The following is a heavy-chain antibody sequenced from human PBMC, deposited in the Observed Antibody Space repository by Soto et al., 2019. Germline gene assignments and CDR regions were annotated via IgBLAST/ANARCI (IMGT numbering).Heavy chain of an antibody. CDR3: ARESGGATATLDYYYFYMDV. J-gene: IGHJ6*03. D-gene: IGHD5-12*01. CDR2: INPNGGAT. Sequence: QVQLVQSGAEVKKPGASVKVSCKTSGDSFSAFYLHWVRQAPGQGLEWLGWINPNGGATKYAQKFRGRVAMTRDTPIRTAYLELSSLRSDDTAIYYCARESGGATATLDYYYFYMDVWGKGTTVTVSS. V-gene: IGHV1-2*02. CDR1: GDSFSAFY.